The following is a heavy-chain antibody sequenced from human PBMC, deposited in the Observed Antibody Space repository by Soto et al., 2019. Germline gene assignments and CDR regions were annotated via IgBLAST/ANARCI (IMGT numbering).Heavy chain of an antibody. CDR3: ARGGVVVEAAREWGYGMDV. CDR2: ISYDGSNK. J-gene: IGHJ6*02. V-gene: IGHV3-30-3*01. Sequence: QVQLVESGGGVVQPGRSLRLSCAASGFTFSSYAMHWVRQAPGKGLEWVALISYDGSNKYYADSVKGRFTISRDNSRNTLYLQMNSLRTGDTAVYYCARGGVVVEAAREWGYGMDVWGQGTTVTVSS. D-gene: IGHD2-15*01. CDR1: GFTFSSYA.